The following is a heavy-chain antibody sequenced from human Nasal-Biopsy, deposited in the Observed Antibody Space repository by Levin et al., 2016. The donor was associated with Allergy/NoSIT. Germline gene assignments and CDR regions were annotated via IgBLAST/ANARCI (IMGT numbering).Heavy chain of an antibody. V-gene: IGHV3-48*03. CDR1: GLIFRNYD. CDR3: AILEIVISSTALGTDKWSEP. D-gene: IGHD5-12*01. Sequence: GESLKISCLVSGLIFRNYDVTWVRQAPGKGPEWVAHISSGGTTIKYADPVKGRFTVSRDDARKSVYLQMKNLKVEDSATYYCAILEIVISSTALGTDKWSEPWGQGTLVTVSS. CDR2: ISSGGTTI. J-gene: IGHJ5*02.